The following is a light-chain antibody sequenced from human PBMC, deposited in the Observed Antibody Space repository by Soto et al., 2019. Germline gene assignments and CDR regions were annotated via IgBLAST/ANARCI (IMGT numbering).Light chain of an antibody. CDR2: GAS. CDR1: RSVNIY. V-gene: IGKV3D-15*01. CDR3: QQHNNWPLT. J-gene: IGKJ4*01. Sequence: IVITQSPATLSVSPGERATLACRASRSVNIYLAWYQQKPGQAPRLLIFGASSRATGIPARFSGSGSGTQFTLTISSLQSEDFAVYYCQQHNNWPLTFGGGTKVDIK.